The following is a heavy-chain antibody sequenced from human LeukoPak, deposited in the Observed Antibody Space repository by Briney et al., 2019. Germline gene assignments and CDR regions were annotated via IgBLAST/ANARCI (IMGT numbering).Heavy chain of an antibody. CDR3: AXGGPIAAAPKSFDH. V-gene: IGHV4-34*01. CDR1: GGSFSGYY. J-gene: IGHJ4*02. Sequence: PSETLSLTCAVYGGSFSGYYWSWIRQPPGKGLEWIGEINHSGSTNYNPSLKSRVTISVDTSKNQFSLKLSSVTAADTAVYYCAXGGPIAAAPKSFDHWGQGTLVTVSS. CDR2: INHSGST. D-gene: IGHD6-13*01.